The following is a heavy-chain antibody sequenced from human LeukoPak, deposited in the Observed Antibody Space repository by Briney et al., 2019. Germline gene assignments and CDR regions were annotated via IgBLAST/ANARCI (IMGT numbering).Heavy chain of an antibody. D-gene: IGHD4-23*01. V-gene: IGHV4-34*01. CDR3: ARHAYYGAKDFDY. Sequence: PSETLSLTCAIYGGSFSHYYWSWIRQPPGKGLEWVGEIHPSGSTSFNPSLESRVSISKDTSKNQFSLKLTSVTAADTAVYYCARHAYYGAKDFDYWGQGTLVTVSS. CDR1: GGSFSHYY. J-gene: IGHJ4*02. CDR2: IHPSGST.